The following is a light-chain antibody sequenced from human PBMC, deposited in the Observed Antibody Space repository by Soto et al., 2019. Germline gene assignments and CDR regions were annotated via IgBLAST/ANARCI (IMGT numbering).Light chain of an antibody. CDR1: QGISSA. CDR2: DAS. Sequence: AIQLTQSPSSLSASVGDRVTITCRASQGISSALAWYQQKPGKAPKLLIYDASSLESGVPSRFSGSGSGTYFTLTISSMQPEDFATYYCQQFNSYPLFGQGTKLEIK. J-gene: IGKJ2*01. CDR3: QQFNSYPL. V-gene: IGKV1-13*02.